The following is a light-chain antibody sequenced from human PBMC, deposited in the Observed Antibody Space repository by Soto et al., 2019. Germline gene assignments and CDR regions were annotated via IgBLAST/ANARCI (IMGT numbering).Light chain of an antibody. Sequence: DIQLTQSPSFLSASVGDRVTITCRASQGISSYLAWYQQKPGNAPKLLIFAASTLQSGVASSFRGSGSGTEVTLTISSLQPEDFATYYCLQLNSYPWTFGQGTKVEI. J-gene: IGKJ1*01. CDR3: LQLNSYPWT. CDR1: QGISSY. CDR2: AAS. V-gene: IGKV1-9*01.